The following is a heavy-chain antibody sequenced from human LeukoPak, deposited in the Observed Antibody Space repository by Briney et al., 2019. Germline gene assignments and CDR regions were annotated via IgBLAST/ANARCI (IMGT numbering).Heavy chain of an antibody. Sequence: PGGSLRLSCAASGFTFTTYWMPWVRQAPGKGLVWVSHINSDGSITSYADSVKGRFTISRDNAKNTLYLQMNSLRAEDTAVYYCARDAVDTANAVWGQGTTVTVSS. CDR2: INSDGSIT. D-gene: IGHD5-18*01. CDR1: GFTFTTYW. J-gene: IGHJ6*02. V-gene: IGHV3-74*01. CDR3: ARDAVDTANAV.